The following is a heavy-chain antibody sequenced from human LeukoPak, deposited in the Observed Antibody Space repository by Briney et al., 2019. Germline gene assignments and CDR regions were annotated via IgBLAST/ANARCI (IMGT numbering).Heavy chain of an antibody. J-gene: IGHJ4*02. CDR1: GFTFSSYW. Sequence: GGSLRLSCAASGFTFSSYWMTWVRQAPGKGLEWVANIKQDGSEKYYVDPVKGRFTISRDNAKNLLYLQTNSLRAEDTAMYFCARGSSLWFGDRWGQGTLVTVSS. CDR3: ARGSSLWFGDR. D-gene: IGHD3-10*01. CDR2: IKQDGSEK. V-gene: IGHV3-7*03.